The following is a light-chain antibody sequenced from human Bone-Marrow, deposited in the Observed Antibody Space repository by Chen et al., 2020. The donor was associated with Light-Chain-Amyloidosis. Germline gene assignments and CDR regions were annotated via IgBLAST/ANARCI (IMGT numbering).Light chain of an antibody. CDR1: SSSIATNY. J-gene: IGLJ3*02. V-gene: IGLV6-57*01. CDR3: QSYQGSSQGV. Sequence: NFILTLTHSVSESPGQTVIISCTRSSSSIATNYVQWYQQRPGSSPTTVIYEDDQRPSGVPDRFSGSIDRSSNSASLTISGLKTEDEADYYCQSYQGSSQGVFGGGTKLTVL. CDR2: EDD.